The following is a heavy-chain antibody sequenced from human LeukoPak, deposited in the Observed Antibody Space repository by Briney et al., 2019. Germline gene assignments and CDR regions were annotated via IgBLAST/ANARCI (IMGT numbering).Heavy chain of an antibody. CDR3: ARMLVVVPAAIGVKAFDI. CDR1: GYTFTGYY. CDR2: INPNSGGT. D-gene: IGHD2-2*01. V-gene: IGHV1-2*02. J-gene: IGHJ3*02. Sequence: ASVKVSCKASGYTFTGYYMHWVRQAPGQGLEWMGWINPNSGGTNYAQKFQGRVTMTRDTSISTAYVELSRLRSDDTAVYYCARMLVVVPAAIGVKAFDIWGQGTMVTVSS.